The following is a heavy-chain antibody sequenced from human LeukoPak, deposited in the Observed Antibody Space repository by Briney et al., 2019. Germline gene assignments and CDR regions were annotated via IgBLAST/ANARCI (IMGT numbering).Heavy chain of an antibody. CDR3: ARHSGYCSTPSCYDSRFDP. J-gene: IGHJ5*02. CDR1: GYSISSGYY. D-gene: IGHD2-2*01. Sequence: PSETLSLTCAVSGYSISSGYYWGWIRPPPGKGLEWIGNIYQSGRTYYNPSLKSRVTISVDPSKNQFSLKLNFVIAADTAVYYCARHSGYCSTPSCYDSRFDPWGQGALVTVSS. V-gene: IGHV4-38-2*01. CDR2: IYQSGRT.